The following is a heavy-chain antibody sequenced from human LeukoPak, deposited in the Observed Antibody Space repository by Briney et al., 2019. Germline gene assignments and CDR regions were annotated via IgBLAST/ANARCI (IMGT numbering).Heavy chain of an antibody. CDR1: GYTFTGYY. CDR2: INPNSGGT. V-gene: IGHV1-2*02. D-gene: IGHD3-22*01. Sequence: ASVKVSCKASGYTFTGYYMHWVRQAPGQGLEWMGWINPNSGGTNYAQKFQGRVTMTRDTSISTAYMELSRLRSDDTAVYYCARPFGYDSSGYSSYYYYGMDVWGQGTTVTVSS. J-gene: IGHJ6*02. CDR3: ARPFGYDSSGYSSYYYYGMDV.